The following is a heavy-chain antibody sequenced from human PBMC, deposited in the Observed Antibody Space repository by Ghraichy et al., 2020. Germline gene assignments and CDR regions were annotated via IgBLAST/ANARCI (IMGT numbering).Heavy chain of an antibody. V-gene: IGHV4-34*01. CDR3: ARNVDIVATSFDY. CDR1: GGSFSGYF. J-gene: IGHJ4*02. Sequence: SETLSLTCAVYGGSFSGYFWSWIRQPPGKGLEWIGEINHSGSTDYNPSLKSRVTISVDTSKNQFSLKLSSVTAADTAVYYCARNVDIVATSFDYWGQGTLLPVSS. D-gene: IGHD5-12*01. CDR2: INHSGST.